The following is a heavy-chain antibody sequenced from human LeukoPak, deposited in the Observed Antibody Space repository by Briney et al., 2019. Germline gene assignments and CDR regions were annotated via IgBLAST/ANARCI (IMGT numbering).Heavy chain of an antibody. J-gene: IGHJ5*02. D-gene: IGHD3-10*01. CDR2: INPKSGRT. CDR3: ASLMVRGVSSLFDP. V-gene: IGHV1-2*02. Sequence: ASVKVSCKASGYTFSAYYMHWVRQAPGQGLEWMGWINPKSGRTNYTQKFQGRVTMTRDTSISTAYMELSRLTSDDTAIYYCASLMVRGVSSLFDPWGQGTLVAVSS. CDR1: GYTFSAYY.